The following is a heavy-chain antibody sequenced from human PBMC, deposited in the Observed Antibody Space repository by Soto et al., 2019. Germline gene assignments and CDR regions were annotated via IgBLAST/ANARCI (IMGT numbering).Heavy chain of an antibody. CDR2: IFYCGST. D-gene: IGHD3-10*01. J-gene: IGHJ4*02. CDR1: GDSISSGTPYY. CDR3: ARRRLSGEYDY. Sequence: SETLSLTCTVSGDSISSGTPYYWSWIRQHPWKGLDWIGYIFYCGSTSYNSSLESRLTISLDTSKSQFSLELSSVTAADTAVYYCARRRLSGEYDYWGQGALVTVSS. V-gene: IGHV4-31*03.